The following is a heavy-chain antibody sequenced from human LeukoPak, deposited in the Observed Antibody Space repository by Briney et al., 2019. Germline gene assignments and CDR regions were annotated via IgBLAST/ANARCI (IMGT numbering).Heavy chain of an antibody. J-gene: IGHJ4*02. D-gene: IGHD1-1*01. CDR3: TRDRGAYNLYDY. V-gene: IGHV3-49*04. CDR1: GFTFTNAW. Sequence: GGSLRLSCVDSGFTFTNAWMGWVRQAPGKGLEWVGFIRSKAYGETADYAASVKGRFTISRDDSKAIAYLQMNSLKTEDTAVYHCTRDRGAYNLYDYWGQGTLVTVSS. CDR2: IRSKAYGETA.